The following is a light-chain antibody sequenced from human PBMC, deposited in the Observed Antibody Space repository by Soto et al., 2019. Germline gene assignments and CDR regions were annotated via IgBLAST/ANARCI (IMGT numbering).Light chain of an antibody. V-gene: IGKV3-15*01. CDR2: GAS. Sequence: LSLCPWPGATVSFRASQSVRNNLAWYQQKPGQAPRLLIFGASTRATGTPARFSGSGSGTEFTLTISSLQSEDFAVYYCQHYNEWPPWTFGQGTKVDIK. CDR1: QSVRNN. J-gene: IGKJ1*01. CDR3: QHYNEWPPWT.